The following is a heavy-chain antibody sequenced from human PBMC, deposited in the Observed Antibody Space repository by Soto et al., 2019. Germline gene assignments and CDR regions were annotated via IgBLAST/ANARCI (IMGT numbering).Heavy chain of an antibody. Sequence: LGESLKISCKASGYSFTSYWIGWVRQMPGKGLEWMGIIYPGDSDTIYSPSFQGQVTISADKSISTAYLQWNSLKASDTAMYYCRRPPYSASYYCFDQWGQGTLVTVSS. J-gene: IGHJ4*02. CDR2: IYPGDSDT. D-gene: IGHD1-26*01. CDR1: GYSFTSYW. CDR3: RRPPYSASYYCFDQ. V-gene: IGHV5-51*01.